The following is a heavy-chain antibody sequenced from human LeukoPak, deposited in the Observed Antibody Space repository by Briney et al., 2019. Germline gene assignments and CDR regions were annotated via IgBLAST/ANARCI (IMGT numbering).Heavy chain of an antibody. J-gene: IGHJ6*04. CDR2: IKQDGSEK. Sequence: PGGSLRLSCAASGFTFSSYWMSWVRQAPGKGLEWVANIKQDGSEKYYVDSVKGRFTISRDNAKNSLYLQVNSLRAEDTAVYYCAREHDILTGYSGGYYYYYGMDVWGKGTTVTVSS. V-gene: IGHV3-7*03. CDR3: AREHDILTGYSGGYYYYYGMDV. D-gene: IGHD3-9*01. CDR1: GFTFSSYW.